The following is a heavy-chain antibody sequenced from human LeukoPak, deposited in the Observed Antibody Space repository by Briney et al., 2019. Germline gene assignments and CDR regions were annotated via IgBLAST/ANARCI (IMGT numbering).Heavy chain of an antibody. J-gene: IGHJ6*03. CDR1: GGTFSSYA. V-gene: IGHV1-69*05. D-gene: IGHD2-8*01. CDR3: ARGPCTNGVCYREDYYYMDV. Sequence: GASVKVSCKASGGTFSSYAISWVRQAPGQGLEWMGGIIPIFGTANYAQKFQGRVTITTDESTSTAYMELSSLRPEDTAVYYCARGPCTNGVCYREDYYYMDVWGKGTTVTVSS. CDR2: IIPIFGTA.